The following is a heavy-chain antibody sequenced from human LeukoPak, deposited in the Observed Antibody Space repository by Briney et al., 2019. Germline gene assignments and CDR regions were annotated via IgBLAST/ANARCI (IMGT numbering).Heavy chain of an antibody. CDR2: IWYDGSNK. D-gene: IGHD6-13*01. CDR3: ARDNSSSWFDP. Sequence: GRSLRLSCAASGFPFSGYAIHWVRQTPGKGLEWVAVIWYDGSNKYYADSVKGRFTISRDNSKNTLYLQMNSLRAEDTAVYYCARDNSSSWFDPWGQGTLVTVSS. J-gene: IGHJ5*02. V-gene: IGHV3-33*08. CDR1: GFPFSGYA.